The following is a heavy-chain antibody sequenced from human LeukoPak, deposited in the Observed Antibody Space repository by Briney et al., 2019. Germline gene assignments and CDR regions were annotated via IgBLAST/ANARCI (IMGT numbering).Heavy chain of an antibody. CDR2: IYYSGST. Sequence: SETLSLTCTVPGGSISSSSYYWGWIRQPPGKGLEWIGSIYYSGSTYYNPSLKSRVTISVDTSKNQFSLKLSSVTAADTAVYYCARDGSSGWYFDYWGQGTLVTVSS. V-gene: IGHV4-39*07. J-gene: IGHJ4*02. D-gene: IGHD6-19*01. CDR1: GGSISSSSYY. CDR3: ARDGSSGWYFDY.